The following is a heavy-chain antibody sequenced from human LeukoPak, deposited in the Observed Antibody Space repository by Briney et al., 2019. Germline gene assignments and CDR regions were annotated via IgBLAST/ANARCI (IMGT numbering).Heavy chain of an antibody. CDR3: ARENWGACSGGVACYGAVDL. D-gene: IGHD2-15*01. CDR1: GFTFSTYG. Sequence: PGTSLRLSCAPSGFTFSTYGMHWVPQAPGEGLECVACIRYDGSRTFRADCVKGRFNIYRDNSRHTVYVKLDSQRREDAPVYPCARENWGACSGGVACYGAVDLWGQGATVTVSS. J-gene: IGHJ3*01. V-gene: IGHV3-33*01. CDR2: IRYDGSRT.